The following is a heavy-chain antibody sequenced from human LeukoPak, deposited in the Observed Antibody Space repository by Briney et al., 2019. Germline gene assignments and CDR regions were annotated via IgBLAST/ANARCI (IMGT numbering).Heavy chain of an antibody. V-gene: IGHV5-51*01. CDR2: IYPGASYT. CDR3: ARQVVRGSPPYYMDV. D-gene: IGHD3-10*01. J-gene: IGHJ6*03. Sequence: GESLKISCKGSGYSFTTYWIVWVRQMPGKGLEWMGIIYPGASYTRYSPSFQGQVTISADKSISTAYLQWSSLKASDTAMYYCARQVVRGSPPYYMDVWGKGTTVTISS. CDR1: GYSFTTYW.